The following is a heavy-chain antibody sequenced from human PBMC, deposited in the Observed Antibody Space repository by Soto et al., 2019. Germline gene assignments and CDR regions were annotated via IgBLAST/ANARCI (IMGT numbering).Heavy chain of an antibody. Sequence: QVQLQESGPGLVKPSETLSLICTVSGVSVSTGIHYWSWIRQPPGKGIEWIGHVGHRGSNEYNPSLKSRATISADTSKNQFYLNLTSVTAADTAIYFCARDNFRMAATGAGFDHWGQGTLVSVSS. CDR3: ARDNFRMAATGAGFDH. V-gene: IGHV4-61*01. CDR1: GVSVSTGIHY. CDR2: VGHRGSN. D-gene: IGHD6-25*01. J-gene: IGHJ4*02.